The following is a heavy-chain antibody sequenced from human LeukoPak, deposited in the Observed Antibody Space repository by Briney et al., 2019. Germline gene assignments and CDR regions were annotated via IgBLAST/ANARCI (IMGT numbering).Heavy chain of an antibody. J-gene: IGHJ6*02. CDR3: ARNVAVAGKTNYYYYGMDV. D-gene: IGHD6-19*01. V-gene: IGHV1-69*13. CDR1: GGTFSSYA. Sequence: SVKVSCKASGGTFSSYAISWVRQAPGQGLEWMGGIIPIFGTANYAQKFQGRVTITADESTSTAYMELSSLRSEDTAVYYCARNVAVAGKTNYYYYGMDVWGQGTTVTVSS. CDR2: IIPIFGTA.